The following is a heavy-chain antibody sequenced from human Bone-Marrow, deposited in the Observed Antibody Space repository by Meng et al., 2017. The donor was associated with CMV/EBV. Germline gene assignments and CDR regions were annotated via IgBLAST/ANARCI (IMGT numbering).Heavy chain of an antibody. CDR2: ISRSSDFI. D-gene: IGHD6-6*01. CDR1: GFSFSSYS. J-gene: IGHJ5*02. CDR3: ARVLQIIMAARHGWFDP. Sequence: GESLKISCAASGFSFSSYSMNWVRQAPGKGLEWVSSISRSSDFIYYEDSVKGRFTISRDNAKNSLYLQMNSLRAEDTAVYYCARVLQIIMAARHGWFDPWGQGTLVTVSS. V-gene: IGHV3-21*01.